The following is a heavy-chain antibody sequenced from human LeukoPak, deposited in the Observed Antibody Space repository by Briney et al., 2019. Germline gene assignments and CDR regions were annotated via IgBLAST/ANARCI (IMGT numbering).Heavy chain of an antibody. D-gene: IGHD3-3*01. CDR1: GYTFTSYD. Sequence: ASVKVSCKASGYTFTSYDINWVRQATGQGLECMGWMNPNSGNTGYAQKFQGRVTITRNTSISTAYMELSSLRSEDTAVYYCARGGVYYDFWSGYHDAFDIWGQGTMVTVSS. J-gene: IGHJ3*02. V-gene: IGHV1-8*03. CDR2: MNPNSGNT. CDR3: ARGGVYYDFWSGYHDAFDI.